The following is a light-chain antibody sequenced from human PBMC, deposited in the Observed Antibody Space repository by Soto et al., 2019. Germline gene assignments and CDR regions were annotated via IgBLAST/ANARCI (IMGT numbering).Light chain of an antibody. V-gene: IGKV1-5*01. CDR1: QSVSSY. CDR3: QQYNHYSGLT. Sequence: TQSPATLSLSPGERATLSCRASQSVSSYLAWYQQKPGKAPKLLIYDASSLESGVPSRFSGSGSGTEFTLTISSLQPDDFATYYCQQYNHYSGLTFGGGTKVEIK. J-gene: IGKJ4*01. CDR2: DAS.